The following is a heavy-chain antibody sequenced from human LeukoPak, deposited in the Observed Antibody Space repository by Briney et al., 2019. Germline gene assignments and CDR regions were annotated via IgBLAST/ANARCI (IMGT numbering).Heavy chain of an antibody. CDR3: ARSEYDAFDI. CDR2: IISTSNYI. J-gene: IGHJ3*02. V-gene: IGHV3-21*01. D-gene: IGHD2/OR15-2a*01. Sequence: PGGSLRLSCAASGFTFSSYSMNWVRQAPGKGLEWVASIISTSNYIYYADSLKGRFTISRDNAKNSLYLQMNSLRAEDTAVYYCARSEYDAFDIWGQGTMVTVSS. CDR1: GFTFSSYS.